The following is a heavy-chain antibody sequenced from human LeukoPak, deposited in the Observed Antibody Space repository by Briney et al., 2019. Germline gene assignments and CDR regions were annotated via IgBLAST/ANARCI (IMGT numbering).Heavy chain of an antibody. V-gene: IGHV3-7*01. D-gene: IGHD2-21*02. CDR2: IKQDGSDR. CDR3: ARDNEAYCGGDCYFDY. Sequence: PGGSLRLSCAASGFTFRNYWMSWVRQAPGTGLEWVANIKQDGSDRNYVTSVRGRFTISRDNSKNTLYLQMNSLRAEDTAVYYCARDNEAYCGGDCYFDYWGQGILVTVSS. J-gene: IGHJ4*02. CDR1: GFTFRNYW.